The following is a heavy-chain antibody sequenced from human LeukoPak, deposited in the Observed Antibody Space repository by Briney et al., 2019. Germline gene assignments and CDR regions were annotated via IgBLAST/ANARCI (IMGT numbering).Heavy chain of an antibody. D-gene: IGHD4-17*01. Sequence: PPETLSLTCTVSGGSISSYYWSWIRQPPGKGLEWIGYIYYSGSTNYNPSLKSRVTISVDTSKNQFSLKLSSVTAADTAVYYCARGIYGDYDAFDIWGQGTMVTVSS. CDR1: GGSISSYY. J-gene: IGHJ3*02. CDR2: IYYSGST. V-gene: IGHV4-59*01. CDR3: ARGIYGDYDAFDI.